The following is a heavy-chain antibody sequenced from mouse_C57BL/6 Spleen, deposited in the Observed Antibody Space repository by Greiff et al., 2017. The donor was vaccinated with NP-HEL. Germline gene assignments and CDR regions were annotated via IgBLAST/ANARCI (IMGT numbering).Heavy chain of an antibody. CDR2: INYDGSST. V-gene: IGHV5-16*01. D-gene: IGHD4-1*01. J-gene: IGHJ1*03. CDR1: GFTFSDYY. Sequence: EVKLVESEGGLVQPGSSMKLSCTASGFTFSDYYMAWVRQVPEKGLEWVANINYDGSSTYYLDSLKSRFIISRDNAKNILYLQMSSLKSEDTATYYCARDTGTYFDVWGTGTTVTVSS. CDR3: ARDTGTYFDV.